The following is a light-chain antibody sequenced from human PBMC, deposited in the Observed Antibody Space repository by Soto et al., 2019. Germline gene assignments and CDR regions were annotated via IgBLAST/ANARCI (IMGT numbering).Light chain of an antibody. Sequence: QSVLAQPASVSGSPGQSITISCTGTSSDVGGYNYVSWYQQHPGKAPKLMIYDVSNRPSGVSKRFSGSKSGNTASLPISGLQAEDEADYYCSSYTSSSLHVFGTGTKVTVL. CDR2: DVS. J-gene: IGLJ1*01. V-gene: IGLV2-14*03. CDR3: SSYTSSSLHV. CDR1: SSDVGGYNY.